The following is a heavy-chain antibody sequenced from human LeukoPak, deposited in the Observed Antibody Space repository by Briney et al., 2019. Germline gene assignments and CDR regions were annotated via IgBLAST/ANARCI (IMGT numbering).Heavy chain of an antibody. V-gene: IGHV3-23*01. J-gene: IGHJ3*02. Sequence: GGSPRLSCATSGFTFSSYAMSWVRQAPGKGLEWVSTISGSGGSTSYADSVKGLLTISRDNSKNTLYLQMNSLRAEDTAVYYCAKREGNYGAFDIWGQGTKVTLSS. CDR3: AKREGNYGAFDI. D-gene: IGHD1-7*01. CDR1: GFTFSSYA. CDR2: ISGSGGST.